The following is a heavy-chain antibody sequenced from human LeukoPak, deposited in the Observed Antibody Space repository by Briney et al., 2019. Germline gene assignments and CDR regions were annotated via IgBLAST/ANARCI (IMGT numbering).Heavy chain of an antibody. CDR2: IIPIFGTA. CDR1: GGTFSSYA. D-gene: IGHD4-17*01. Sequence: SVKVSCKASGGTFSSYAISWVRQAPGQGLEWMGGIIPIFGTANYAQKFQGRVTITTDESTSTAYMELSSLRSEDTAVHYCAREGIAGDYYFDYWGQGTLVTVSS. J-gene: IGHJ4*02. CDR3: AREGIAGDYYFDY. V-gene: IGHV1-69*05.